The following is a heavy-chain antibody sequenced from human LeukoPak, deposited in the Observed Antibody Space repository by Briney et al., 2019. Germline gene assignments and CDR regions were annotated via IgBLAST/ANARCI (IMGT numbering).Heavy chain of an antibody. V-gene: IGHV3-9*01. CDR2: IGWDGGGI. CDR3: VKLTSSGFVDY. D-gene: IGHD3-9*01. CDR1: GFTFSSYA. J-gene: IGHJ4*02. Sequence: GGSLRLSCAASGFTFSSYAMSWVRQAPGKGLEWVSGIGWDGGGIVYADSVEGRFTISRDNAKNSLYLQMNSLGVEDTALYYCVKLTSSGFVDYWGQGTLVTVSS.